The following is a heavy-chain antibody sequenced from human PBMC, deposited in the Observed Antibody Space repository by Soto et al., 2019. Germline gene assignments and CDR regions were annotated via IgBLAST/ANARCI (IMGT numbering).Heavy chain of an antibody. CDR1: GGTFSSYA. CDR3: ARRRIFGVAYPSNYYYGMDV. CDR2: IIPIFGTA. Sequence: QVQLVQSGAEVKKPGSSVKVSCKASGGTFSSYAISWVRQAPGQGLEWMGGIIPIFGTANYAQKFQGRVTITADKSTSTAYMELSSLRSEDTAVYYCARRRIFGVAYPSNYYYGMDVWGQGTTVTVSS. D-gene: IGHD3-3*02. J-gene: IGHJ6*02. V-gene: IGHV1-69*06.